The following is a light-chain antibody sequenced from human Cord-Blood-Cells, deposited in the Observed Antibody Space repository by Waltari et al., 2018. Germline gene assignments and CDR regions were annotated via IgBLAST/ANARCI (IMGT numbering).Light chain of an antibody. V-gene: IGLV1-36*01. CDR3: AAWDDSLNGPV. CDR1: SPNIGTND. J-gene: IGLJ2*01. Sequence: QSVLPQPPSLSEAPRPRVTISCSGSSPNIGTNDVNCYQQLPGKAPKLLIYYDDLLPSGVSDRFSGSKSGTSASLAISGFQSEDEADYYCAAWDDSLNGPVFGGGTKLTVL. CDR2: YDD.